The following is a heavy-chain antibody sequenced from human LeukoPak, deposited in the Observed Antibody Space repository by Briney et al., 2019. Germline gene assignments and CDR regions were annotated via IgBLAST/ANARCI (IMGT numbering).Heavy chain of an antibody. V-gene: IGHV4-34*01. J-gene: IGHJ6*03. D-gene: IGHD5-12*01. CDR2: INHSGST. CDR3: AXXQXXXXVAPSPHYYYMDV. Sequence: SETLSLTCAVYGGSLSGYHWSWIRQPPGKGLEWIGEINHSGSTNYNPSLKSRVSISVDTSKNQFSLKLSSVTAADTAVYYCAXXQXXXXVAPSPHYYYMDVWGKGTTVTVSS. CDR1: GGSLSGYH.